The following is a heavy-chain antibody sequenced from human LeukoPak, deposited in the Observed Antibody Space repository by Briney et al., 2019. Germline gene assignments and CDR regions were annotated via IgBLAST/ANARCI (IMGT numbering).Heavy chain of an antibody. CDR1: GGTLTSYA. CDR2: IIPIFGTV. J-gene: IGHJ6*03. V-gene: IGHV1-69*05. CDR3: ARGIRGDSYYYMDV. D-gene: IGHD3-10*01. Sequence: GASVKVSCKGSGGTLTSYAISWVRQAPGQGLEWMGGIIPIFGTVSYAQRFQGRVTVTTDKSTRTVYMELSSLRSEDTAVYYCARGIRGDSYYYMDVWGKGTTVTVSS.